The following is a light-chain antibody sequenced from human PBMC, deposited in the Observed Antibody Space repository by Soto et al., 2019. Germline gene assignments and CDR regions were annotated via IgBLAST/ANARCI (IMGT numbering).Light chain of an antibody. CDR1: QSVSSSY. CDR2: GAS. CDR3: QHYYGTSPIT. V-gene: IGKV3-20*01. J-gene: IGKJ5*01. Sequence: EIVLTQSPGTLSLSPGERATLSCRASQSVSSSYLAWYQHKSGQAPRLLISGASSRATGIPDRFSGSGSGTDFTLTISRLEPEDFALYYCQHYYGTSPITFGQGTRLEIK.